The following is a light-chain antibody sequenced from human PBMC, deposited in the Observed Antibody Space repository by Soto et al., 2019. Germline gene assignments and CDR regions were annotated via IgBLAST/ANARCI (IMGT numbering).Light chain of an antibody. CDR1: SSDVGSHNF. CDR3: YSYVGSIS. J-gene: IGLJ2*01. V-gene: IGLV2-23*02. CDR2: EVS. Sequence: QSALTQPASVSGSPGQSITISCTGTSSDVGSHNFVSWYQQHPGKAPELMIYEVSKRPSGVSNRFSGSKSGNTASLTISGLQAADEADYFCYSYVGSISFGGGTKLTVL.